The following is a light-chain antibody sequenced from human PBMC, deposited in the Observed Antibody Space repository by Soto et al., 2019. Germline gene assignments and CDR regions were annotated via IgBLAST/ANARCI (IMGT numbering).Light chain of an antibody. CDR2: EGS. CDR1: SSDDGSYNL. Sequence: QSVLTQPASVSGSPGQSITISCTGTSSDDGSYNLVSWYQQHPGKAPKLMIYEGSKRPSGVSNRFSGSKSGNTASLTISRLQAEDESDYYCCSYAGSSTFAVFGTGTKVTVL. V-gene: IGLV2-23*01. CDR3: CSYAGSSTFAV. J-gene: IGLJ1*01.